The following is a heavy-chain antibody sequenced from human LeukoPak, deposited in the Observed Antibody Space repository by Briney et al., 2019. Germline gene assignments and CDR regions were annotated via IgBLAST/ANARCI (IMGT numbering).Heavy chain of an antibody. D-gene: IGHD6-19*01. CDR2: IYYSGST. J-gene: IGHJ3*02. Sequence: DPSETLSLTCTVSGGSISSYYWSWIRQPPGKGLEWIGYIYYSGSTNYNPSLKSRVTISVDTSKNQFSLKLSSVTAADTAVYYCARRAKQWLVPAAFDIWGQGTMVTVSS. V-gene: IGHV4-59*08. CDR3: ARRAKQWLVPAAFDI. CDR1: GGSISSYY.